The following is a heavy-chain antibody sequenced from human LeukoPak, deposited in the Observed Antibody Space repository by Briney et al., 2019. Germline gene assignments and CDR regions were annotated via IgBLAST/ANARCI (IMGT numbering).Heavy chain of an antibody. CDR1: GFTFSSYE. J-gene: IGHJ6*03. Sequence: GGSLRLSCAASGFTFSSYEMNWVRQAPGKGLEWVSTIHLSGGTTYYADSVKGRFTISRDSSKNSLYLQMNNLRPEDTALYYCAKEAYFYMDVWGKGTTVTVSS. CDR2: IHLSGGTT. V-gene: IGHV3-23*01. CDR3: AKEAYFYMDV.